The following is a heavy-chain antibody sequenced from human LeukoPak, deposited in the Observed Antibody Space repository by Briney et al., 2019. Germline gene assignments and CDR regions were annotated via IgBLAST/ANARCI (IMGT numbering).Heavy chain of an antibody. CDR3: ARSRGKYLQR. CDR1: GFTFSSYD. D-gene: IGHD3-16*01. CDR2: ITQGGSTI. Sequence: GGSLRLSCEASGFTFSSYDMNWVRQAPGKGLQWISHITQGGSTIYYADSVKGRFTIFRDNAKSLLYLQMDSLRVEDTAIYYCARSRGKYLQRWGQGTLVTVSS. V-gene: IGHV3-48*03. J-gene: IGHJ1*01.